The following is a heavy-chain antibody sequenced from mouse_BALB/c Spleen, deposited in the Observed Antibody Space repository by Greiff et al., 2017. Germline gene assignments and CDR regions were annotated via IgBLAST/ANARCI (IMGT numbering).Heavy chain of an antibody. CDR2: ISSGGSYT. CDR1: GFTFSSYA. D-gene: IGHD2-1*01. Sequence: EVQLVESGGGLVKPGGSLKLSCAASGFTFSSYAMSWVRQSPEKRLEWVAEISSGGSYTYYPDTVTGRFTISRDNAKNTLYLEMSSLRSEDTAMYYCAREEGNSYFDYWGQGTTLTVSS. J-gene: IGHJ2*01. CDR3: AREEGNSYFDY. V-gene: IGHV5-9-4*01.